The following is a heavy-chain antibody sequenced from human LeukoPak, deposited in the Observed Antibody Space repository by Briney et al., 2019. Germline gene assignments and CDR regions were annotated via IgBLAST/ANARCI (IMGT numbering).Heavy chain of an antibody. J-gene: IGHJ4*02. CDR2: IVVGSGNT. Sequence: SVKVSCKASGFTFTSSAVQWVRQARGQRLEWIGWIVVGSGNTNYAQKFQERVTITRDMSTSTAHMELSSLRSEDTAVYYCAASPPLNSGSYNYFDYWGQGTLVTVSS. CDR3: AASPPLNSGSYNYFDY. CDR1: GFTFTSSA. D-gene: IGHD1-26*01. V-gene: IGHV1-58*01.